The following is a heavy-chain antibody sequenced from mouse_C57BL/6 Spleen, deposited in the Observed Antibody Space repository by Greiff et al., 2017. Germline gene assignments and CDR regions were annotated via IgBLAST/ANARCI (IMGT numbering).Heavy chain of an antibody. CDR3: AKLGRKAWFAY. J-gene: IGHJ3*01. Sequence: VQLVESGPGLVAPSQSLSITCTVSGFSLTSYGVSWVRQPPGKGLEWLGGLWGDGSTNYPSALISRLSISNDNSKSQVFLKLNSLQTDDTATYYCAKLGRKAWFAYWGQGTLVTVSA. CDR2: LWGDGST. V-gene: IGHV2-3*01. D-gene: IGHD4-1*01. CDR1: GFSLTSYG.